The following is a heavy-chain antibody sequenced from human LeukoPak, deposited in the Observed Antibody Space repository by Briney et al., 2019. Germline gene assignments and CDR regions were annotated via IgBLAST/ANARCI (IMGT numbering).Heavy chain of an antibody. CDR1: GFTISSNY. CDR2: IYPGGSA. CDR3: ASSLLWFGELSRA. D-gene: IGHD3-10*01. Sequence: GESLRLSCAASGFTISSNYMNWVRQAPGKGLDWVSVIYPGGSAYYADSVKGRFTISRDNSKSTLYLQMSSLRAEDTAVYYCASSLLWFGELSRAWGQGTLVTVSS. J-gene: IGHJ4*02. V-gene: IGHV3-66*01.